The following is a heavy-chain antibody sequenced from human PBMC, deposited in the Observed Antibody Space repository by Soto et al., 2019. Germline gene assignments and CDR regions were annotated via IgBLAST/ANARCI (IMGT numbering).Heavy chain of an antibody. CDR2: LYYSGAT. Sequence: NPSETLSLTCTVSGGSISSNSYYWDWIRQPPGKGLEWIGSLYYSGATYHNPSLQSRVTISVDTSKNQFSLHLSSVTAADTAVYYCARNAAYDSVWGKSDGSDYWGQGTLVTVSS. D-gene: IGHD3-16*01. J-gene: IGHJ4*02. CDR3: ARNAAYDSVWGKSDGSDY. V-gene: IGHV4-39*01. CDR1: GGSISSNSYY.